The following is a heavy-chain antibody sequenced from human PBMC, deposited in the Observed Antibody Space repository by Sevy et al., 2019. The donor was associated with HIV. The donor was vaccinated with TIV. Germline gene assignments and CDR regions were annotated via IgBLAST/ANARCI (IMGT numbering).Heavy chain of an antibody. CDR1: GDSVSDNSAS. Sequence: SQTLSLTCAISGDSVSDNSASWNWIGQSPSRGLEWLGRTYYRSKWYNEYALSVKSRMTINTDTSKNQFSLQLNSVTPEDTAVYYCARLQWGAGTWYWGQGTLVTVSS. CDR3: ARLQWGAGTWY. V-gene: IGHV6-1*01. D-gene: IGHD6-19*01. J-gene: IGHJ4*02. CDR2: TYYRSKWYN.